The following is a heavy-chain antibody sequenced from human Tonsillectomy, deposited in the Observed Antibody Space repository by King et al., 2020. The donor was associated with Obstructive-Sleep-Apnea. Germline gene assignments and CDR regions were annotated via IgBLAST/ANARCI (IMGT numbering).Heavy chain of an antibody. CDR3: ARHLTYGGLHD. V-gene: IGHV5-10-1*01. J-gene: IGHJ4*02. CDR2: IDPSDCQT. Sequence: VQLVESGAEVKKPGESLRISCQTSGYSFATYWITWVRQMPGEGLEWMGKIDPSDCQTKYSPSFQGHVAISVDKSITTAYLQWSSLDVSDTAMYYCARHLTYGGLHDWGQGTLVTVSS. D-gene: IGHD3-10*01. CDR1: GYSFATYW.